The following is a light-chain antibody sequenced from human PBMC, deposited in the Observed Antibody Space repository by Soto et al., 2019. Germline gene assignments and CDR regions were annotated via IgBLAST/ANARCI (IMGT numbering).Light chain of an antibody. V-gene: IGLV2-14*01. Sequence: SPLRPPSSVCGSPGQSITISCTGTISDVGNYKYVSWYQQHPGKAPKLMIYEVSNRPSGVSNRFSGSKSGNTASLTISGLQAEDETDYYCFSYTSSGTYVFGTGTTVTVL. J-gene: IGLJ1*01. CDR1: ISDVGNYKY. CDR2: EVS. CDR3: FSYTSSGTYV.